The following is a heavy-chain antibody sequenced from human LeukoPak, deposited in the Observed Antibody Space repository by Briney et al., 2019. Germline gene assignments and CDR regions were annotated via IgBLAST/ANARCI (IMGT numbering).Heavy chain of an antibody. J-gene: IGHJ4*02. CDR3: ARGGQWLAPFDY. D-gene: IGHD6-19*01. Sequence: PSETLSLTCSVSGGSISSKNYYWAWIRQPPGKGLEWIGSVYFTGATNYSPPLQSRVTISGDTSKNQFSLKLSSVTAADTAVYYCARGGQWLAPFDYWGQGTLVTVSS. CDR2: VYFTGAT. V-gene: IGHV4-39*07. CDR1: GGSISSKNYY.